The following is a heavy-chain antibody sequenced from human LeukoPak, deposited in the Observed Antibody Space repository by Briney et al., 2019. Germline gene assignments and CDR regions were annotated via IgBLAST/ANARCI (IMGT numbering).Heavy chain of an antibody. J-gene: IGHJ6*03. Sequence: GGSLRLSCAASGFTFRNYNMNWVRQAPWKGLEWVSSINSSSGYIYYADSVKGRFTISRDNAMNSLYLQMNSLRAEDTAVYYCARDATMVPLYYYYYMDVWGKGTTVTVSS. CDR2: INSSSGYI. CDR3: ARDATMVPLYYYYYMDV. V-gene: IGHV3-21*01. D-gene: IGHD3-10*01. CDR1: GFTFRNYN.